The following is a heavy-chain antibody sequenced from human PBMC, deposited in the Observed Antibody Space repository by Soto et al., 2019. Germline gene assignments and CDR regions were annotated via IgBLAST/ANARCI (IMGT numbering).Heavy chain of an antibody. CDR1: GFSFTSSL. V-gene: IGHV5-51*01. CDR2: IYPGDSDT. J-gene: IGHJ6*02. CDR3: ARLGSGYSYGLINYYGMDV. Sequence: GDFLKITCQCSGFSFTSSLIRWVRKVRGRGLEWMGIIYPGDSDTRYSPSFQGQVTISADKSISTAYLQWSSLKASDTAMYYCARLGSGYSYGLINYYGMDVWGQGTTVTVSS. D-gene: IGHD5-18*01.